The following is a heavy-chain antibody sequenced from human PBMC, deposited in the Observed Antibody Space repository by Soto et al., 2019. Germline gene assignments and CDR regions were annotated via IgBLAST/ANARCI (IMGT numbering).Heavy chain of an antibody. Sequence: ASVKVSCKASVYTFTGYYMHCVRQAPGQGLEWMGWINPNSGGTNYAQKFQGRVTMTRDTSISTAYMELSRLRSDDTAVYYCARGLPIGYCSGGSCSTPFDYWGQGTLVTVSS. CDR2: INPNSGGT. D-gene: IGHD2-15*01. CDR3: ARGLPIGYCSGGSCSTPFDY. V-gene: IGHV1-2*02. J-gene: IGHJ4*02. CDR1: VYTFTGYY.